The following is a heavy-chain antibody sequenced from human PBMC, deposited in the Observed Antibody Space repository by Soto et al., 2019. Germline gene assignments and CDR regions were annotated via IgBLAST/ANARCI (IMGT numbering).Heavy chain of an antibody. CDR1: GYSFTSYW. CDR2: IYPGDSDT. D-gene: IGHD3-3*01. V-gene: IGHV5-51*01. J-gene: IGHJ5*01. CDR3: ARGATYDLGSGHYTAHCWFDS. Sequence: GESLKISCKSSGYSFTSYWIGWVRQMPGKGLEWMGIIYPGDSDTKYSPSFEGQVTISADDSISTAYLQWGSLKASDTAMYYCARGATYDLGSGHYTAHCWFDSCGQGTLVTVSS.